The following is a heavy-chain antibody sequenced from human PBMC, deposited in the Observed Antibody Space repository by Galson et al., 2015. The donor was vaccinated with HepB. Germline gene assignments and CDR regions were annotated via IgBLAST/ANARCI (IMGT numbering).Heavy chain of an antibody. CDR2: ISNSGYST. CDR1: GFTFKNYP. D-gene: IGHD1-26*01. J-gene: IGHJ4*02. V-gene: IGHV3-23*01. Sequence: SLRLSCAASGFTFKNYPMTWVRQAPGKGLEWVSAISNSGYSTDYADSVKGRFTISRDNSKSTLSPQMSSLRAEDTAVYYCAKGISGSYPDYYFDFWGQGTLVTVSS. CDR3: AKGISGSYPDYYFDF.